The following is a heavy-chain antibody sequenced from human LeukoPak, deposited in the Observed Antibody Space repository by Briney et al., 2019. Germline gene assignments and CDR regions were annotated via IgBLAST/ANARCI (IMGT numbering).Heavy chain of an antibody. CDR3: ARGRYIYGNAFDY. J-gene: IGHJ4*02. CDR2: INHSGST. D-gene: IGHD5-18*01. Sequence: PSETLSLTCAVYGGSFSGYYWSWIRQPPGKGLEWIGEINHSGSTNYNPSLKSRVTISVDTSKNQFSLKLSSVTAADTAVYYCARGRYIYGNAFDYWGQGTLVTVSS. V-gene: IGHV4-34*01. CDR1: GGSFSGYY.